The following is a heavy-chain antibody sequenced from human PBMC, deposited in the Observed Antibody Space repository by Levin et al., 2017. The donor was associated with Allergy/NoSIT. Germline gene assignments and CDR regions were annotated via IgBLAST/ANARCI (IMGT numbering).Heavy chain of an antibody. D-gene: IGHD3-22*01. J-gene: IGHJ4*02. CDR2: ISYDGSNK. CDR3: AREDTMIVVVIDY. CDR1: GFTFSSYA. Sequence: PGGSLRLSCAASGFTFSSYAMHWVRQAPGKGLEWVAVISYDGSNKYYADSVKGRFTISRDNSKNTLYLQMNSLRAEDTAVYYCAREDTMIVVVIDYWGQGTLVTVSS. V-gene: IGHV3-30-3*01.